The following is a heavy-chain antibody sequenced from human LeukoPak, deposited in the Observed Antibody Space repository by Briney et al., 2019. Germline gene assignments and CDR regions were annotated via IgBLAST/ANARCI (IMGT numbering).Heavy chain of an antibody. V-gene: IGHV1-2*04. CDR2: INPNSGGT. CDR1: GYTFTGYY. D-gene: IGHD5-12*01. CDR3: ARGRGYSGYDFYY. J-gene: IGHJ4*02. Sequence: ASVKVSCKASGYTFTGYYMHWVRQAPGQGLEWIGWINPNSGGTNYAQKFQGWVTMTRDTSISTAYMELSRLRSDDTAVYYCARGRGYSGYDFYYWGQGTLVTVSS.